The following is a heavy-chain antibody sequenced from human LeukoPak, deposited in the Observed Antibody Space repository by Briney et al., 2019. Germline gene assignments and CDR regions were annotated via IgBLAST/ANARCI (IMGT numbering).Heavy chain of an antibody. CDR3: ARSGYYDILTGYRNHDAFDI. Sequence: GESPKISCKGSGYSFTSYWISWVRQMPGKGLEWMGRIDPSDSYTNYSPSFQGHVTISADKSISTAYLQWSSLKASDTAMYYCARSGYYDILTGYRNHDAFDIWGQGTMVTVSS. V-gene: IGHV5-10-1*01. J-gene: IGHJ3*02. CDR1: GYSFTSYW. CDR2: IDPSDSYT. D-gene: IGHD3-9*01.